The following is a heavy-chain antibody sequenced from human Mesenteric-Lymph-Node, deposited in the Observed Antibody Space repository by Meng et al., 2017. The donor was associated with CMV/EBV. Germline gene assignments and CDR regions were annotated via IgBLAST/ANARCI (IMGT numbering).Heavy chain of an antibody. CDR3: ARHAPPEDY. Sequence: LSLTCAASGFTFSSYWMHWVRQTPGKGLVWVSRISGDGSSSIYADSVEGRFTISRDNAKDTLYLQMNSLRVDDSAVYYCARHAPPEDYWGQGTLVTVSS. J-gene: IGHJ4*02. D-gene: IGHD2-15*01. V-gene: IGHV3-74*01. CDR1: GFTFSSYW. CDR2: ISGDGSSS.